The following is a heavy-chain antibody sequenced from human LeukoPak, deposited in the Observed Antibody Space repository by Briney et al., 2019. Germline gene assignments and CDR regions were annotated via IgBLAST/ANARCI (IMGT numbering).Heavy chain of an antibody. D-gene: IGHD3-22*01. CDR2: ISSSSSTI. J-gene: IGHJ3*02. CDR3: AREIHYYDSSGSFPRGAFDI. V-gene: IGHV3-48*01. Sequence: GGSLRLSCAASGFTFSSYSMNWVRQAPGKGLEWVSYISSSSSTIYYADSVKGRFTISRDNAKNSLYLQMNSLRAEDTAVYYCAREIHYYDSSGSFPRGAFDIWGQGTMVTVSS. CDR1: GFTFSSYS.